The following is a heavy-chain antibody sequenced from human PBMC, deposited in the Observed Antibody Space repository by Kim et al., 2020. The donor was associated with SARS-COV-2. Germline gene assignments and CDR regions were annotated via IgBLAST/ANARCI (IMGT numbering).Heavy chain of an antibody. V-gene: IGHV5-51*01. CDR1: GYSFTSYW. J-gene: IGHJ4*02. Sequence: GESLKISCKGSGYSFTSYWIGWVRQMPGKGLEWMGIIYPGDSDTRYSPSFQGQVTISADKSISTAYLQWSSLKASDTAMYYCARRRGYSYGYHQQQYYFDYWGQGALVTVSS. D-gene: IGHD5-18*01. CDR3: ARRRGYSYGYHQQQYYFDY. CDR2: IYPGDSDT.